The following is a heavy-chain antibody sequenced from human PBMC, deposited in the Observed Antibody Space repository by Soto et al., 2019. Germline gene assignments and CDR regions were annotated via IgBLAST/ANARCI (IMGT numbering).Heavy chain of an antibody. CDR3: ATAEVDY. CDR1: GFNFGNNW. Sequence: SCAASGFNFGNNWMHWVRQAPGKGLEWVSRMNSDGRTTNYADSVKGRFTVSRDNAKNTLYLQMNSLRAEDTAVYYCATAEVDYWGPGTLVTVSS. J-gene: IGHJ4*02. CDR2: MNSDGRTT. V-gene: IGHV3-74*01.